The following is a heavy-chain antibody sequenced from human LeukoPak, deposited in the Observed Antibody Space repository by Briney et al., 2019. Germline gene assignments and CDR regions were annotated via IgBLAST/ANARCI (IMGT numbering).Heavy chain of an antibody. Sequence: ASVKVSCKASGYTFTSYDINWVRQATGQGLEWMGWMNPNSGNTGYAQKFQGRVTMTRNTSISAAYMELSSLRSEDTAVYYCARGRYSSSWYAPGGLDYWGQGTLVTVSS. CDR3: ARGRYSSSWYAPGGLDY. CDR1: GYTFTSYD. D-gene: IGHD6-13*01. J-gene: IGHJ4*02. V-gene: IGHV1-8*01. CDR2: MNPNSGNT.